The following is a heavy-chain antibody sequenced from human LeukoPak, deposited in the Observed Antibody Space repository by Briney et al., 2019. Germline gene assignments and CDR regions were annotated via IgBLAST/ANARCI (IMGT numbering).Heavy chain of an antibody. V-gene: IGHV4-39*01. Sequence: SETLSLTCTVSGGSISSSSYYWGWIRQPPGKGLEWIGSIYYSGSTYYNPSLKSRVTISEDTSKNQFSLKLSSVTAADTAVYYCASQDIVATTDYYYSGMDVWGQGTTVTVSS. D-gene: IGHD5-12*01. CDR1: GGSISSSSYY. CDR2: IYYSGST. J-gene: IGHJ6*02. CDR3: ASQDIVATTDYYYSGMDV.